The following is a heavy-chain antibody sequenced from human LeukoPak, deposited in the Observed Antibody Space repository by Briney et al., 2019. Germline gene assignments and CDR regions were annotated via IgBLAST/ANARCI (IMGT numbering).Heavy chain of an antibody. Sequence: SETLSLTCIVSGGSISGYYWSWIRQPAGKGLEWIGHMDTSGHTNYNSSLLSRVTMSVDTSKNQFSLRLTSVTAADTAVYYCARHWSHSVAQFGRSYWFDPWGQGTLVTVSS. CDR3: ARHWSHSVAQFGRSYWFDP. CDR1: GGSISGYY. V-gene: IGHV4-4*07. CDR2: MDTSGHT. D-gene: IGHD2-15*01. J-gene: IGHJ5*02.